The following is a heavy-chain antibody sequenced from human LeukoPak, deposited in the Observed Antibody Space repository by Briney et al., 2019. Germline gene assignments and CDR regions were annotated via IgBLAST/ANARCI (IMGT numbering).Heavy chain of an antibody. CDR3: ARGPTTPLGATTDY. J-gene: IGHJ4*02. CDR2: INHSGST. CDR1: GGSFSGYY. D-gene: IGHD1-26*01. V-gene: IGHV4-34*01. Sequence: SETLSLTCAAYGGSFSGYYWSWIRQPPGKGLEWIGEINHSGSTNYNPSLKSRVTISVDTSKNQFSLKLSSVTAADTAVYYCARGPTTPLGATTDYWGQGTLVTVSS.